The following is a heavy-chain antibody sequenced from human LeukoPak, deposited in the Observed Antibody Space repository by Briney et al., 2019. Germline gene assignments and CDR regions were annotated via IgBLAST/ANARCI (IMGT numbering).Heavy chain of an antibody. CDR3: ARVPVYSGTYFDY. Sequence: SETLSLTCTVSGGSISSGDYYWSWLRQPPGKGLEWIGYIYYSGSTYFNPSLKSRVTISVETSKNQFSLKLSSVTAADTAVYYCARVPVYSGTYFDYWGQGTLVTVSS. CDR2: IYYSGST. D-gene: IGHD1-26*01. J-gene: IGHJ4*02. CDR1: GGSISSGDYY. V-gene: IGHV4-30-4*01.